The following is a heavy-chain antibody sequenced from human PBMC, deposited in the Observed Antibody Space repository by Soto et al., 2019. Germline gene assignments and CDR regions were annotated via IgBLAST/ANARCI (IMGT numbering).Heavy chain of an antibody. CDR1: GYTLTELS. CDR3: ATVRYSSGWYFFDY. D-gene: IGHD6-19*01. J-gene: IGHJ4*02. Sequence: ASVKVSCKVSGYTLTELSMHWVRQAPGKGLEWMGGFDPEDGETIYAQKFQGRVTMTEDTSTDTAYMELSSLRSEDTAVYYCATVRYSSGWYFFDYWGQGTLVTVSS. V-gene: IGHV1-24*01. CDR2: FDPEDGET.